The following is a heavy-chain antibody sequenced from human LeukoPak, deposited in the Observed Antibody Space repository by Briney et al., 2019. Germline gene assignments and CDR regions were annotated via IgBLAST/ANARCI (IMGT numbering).Heavy chain of an antibody. CDR1: GGSISSSSYY. D-gene: IGHD1-14*01. CDR3: ARITPGNWFDP. Sequence: SETLSLTCTVSGGSISSSSYYWGWIRQPPGKGREWIGSMYYSGSTYYVPSLKSRVTISVDTSKNQFSVKLSSVTAADTAVYYCARITPGNWFDPWGQGTLVTVSS. CDR2: MYYSGST. J-gene: IGHJ5*02. V-gene: IGHV4-39*07.